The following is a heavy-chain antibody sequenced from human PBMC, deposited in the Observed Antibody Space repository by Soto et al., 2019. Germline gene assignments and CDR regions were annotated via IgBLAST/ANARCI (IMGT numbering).Heavy chain of an antibody. D-gene: IGHD3-10*01. V-gene: IGHV3-48*02. Sequence: EVQLVESGGGLVQPGGSLRLSCAASGFTFSSYSMNWVRQAPGKGLEWVSYISSSASAMYYADPVKGRFTISRDKAENLLYLQINSLGDEDTAVYYCARWPYGSGSYYFDSWGQGTLVTVSS. CDR2: ISSSASAM. CDR3: ARWPYGSGSYYFDS. CDR1: GFTFSSYS. J-gene: IGHJ4*02.